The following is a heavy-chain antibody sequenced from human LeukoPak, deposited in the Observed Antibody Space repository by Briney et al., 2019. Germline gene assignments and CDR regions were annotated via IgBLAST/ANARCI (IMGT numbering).Heavy chain of an antibody. CDR3: AIQQWLASPIDY. D-gene: IGHD6-19*01. Sequence: GGSLRLSCAASGFTFSSYWMSWVRQAPGKGLEWVANIKQDGSEKYYVDSVKGRFTISRDNAKNSLYLQMNSLRAEDTAVYYYAIQQWLASPIDYWGQGTLVTVSS. CDR2: IKQDGSEK. V-gene: IGHV3-7*01. CDR1: GFTFSSYW. J-gene: IGHJ4*02.